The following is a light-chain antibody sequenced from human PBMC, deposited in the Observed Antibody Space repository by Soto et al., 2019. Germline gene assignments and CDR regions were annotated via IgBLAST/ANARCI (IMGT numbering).Light chain of an antibody. Sequence: EIVMTQSPATLSVSPGERATLSCRASQSISRNLAWYQQKPGQAPRLLIFSASTRATGIPARFSGSGSGTEFTLTICSLQSEDSAIYYCQQYNTWLLFTFGPGTKVDIK. CDR1: QSISRN. V-gene: IGKV3-15*01. J-gene: IGKJ3*01. CDR3: QQYNTWLLFT. CDR2: SAS.